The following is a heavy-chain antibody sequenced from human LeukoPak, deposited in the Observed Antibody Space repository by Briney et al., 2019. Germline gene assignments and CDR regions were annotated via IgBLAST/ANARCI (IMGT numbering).Heavy chain of an antibody. Sequence: AASVKVSCKASGYTFTGYYMHWVRQAPGQGLGWMGWINPNNGGTNYAQKFQGRVTMTRDTSISTAYMELSRLRSDDTAVYYCARVHLERYYYYYGMDVWGQGTTVIVSS. V-gene: IGHV1-2*02. CDR3: ARVHLERYYYYYGMDV. D-gene: IGHD1-1*01. CDR1: GYTFTGYY. CDR2: INPNNGGT. J-gene: IGHJ6*02.